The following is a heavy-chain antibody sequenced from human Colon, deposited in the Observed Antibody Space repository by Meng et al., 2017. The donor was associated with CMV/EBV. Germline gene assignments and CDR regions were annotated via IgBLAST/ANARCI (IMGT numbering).Heavy chain of an antibody. CDR2: ISVYNANT. V-gene: IGHV1-18*01. J-gene: IGHJ6*02. Sequence: ASVKVSCKASIYTFITYGFSWVRQAPGQGLEWMGWISVYNANTNFAQKLQGRVTMSTDTCTNTAYMEMRSLRSDDTAVCYCAREAAASSYYYYYGMDVWGQGTTVTVSS. CDR1: IYTFITYG. D-gene: IGHD6-13*01. CDR3: AREAAASSYYYYYGMDV.